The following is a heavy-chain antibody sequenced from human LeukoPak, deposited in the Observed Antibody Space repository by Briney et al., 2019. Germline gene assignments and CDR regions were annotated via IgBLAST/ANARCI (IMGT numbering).Heavy chain of an antibody. J-gene: IGHJ4*02. CDR2: IIPIFGTA. V-gene: IGHV1-69*05. D-gene: IGHD3-3*01. CDR1: GRTFSSYA. Sequence: VASVKVSCKASGRTFSSYAISWVRQAPGQGLEWMGRIIPIFGTANYAQKFQGRVTITTDESTSTAYMELSSLRSEDTAVYYCAARRYDFWSGYFYDWGQGTLVTVSS. CDR3: AARRYDFWSGYFYD.